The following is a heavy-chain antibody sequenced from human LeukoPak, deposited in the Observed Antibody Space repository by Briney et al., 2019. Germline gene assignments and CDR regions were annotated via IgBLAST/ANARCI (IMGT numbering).Heavy chain of an antibody. CDR1: GFTVSSNY. CDR2: IYNDGVGGNI. J-gene: IGHJ6*02. Sequence: PGGSLRLSCAASGFTVSSNYMTWVRQAPGKGLEGVSVIYNDGVGGNIYYADSVKGRFTISRHNSKNTLYLQMNSLRAEDTAVYYCARENGHCSTTSCPLDVWGQGTTVTVS. D-gene: IGHD2-2*01. CDR3: ARENGHCSTTSCPLDV. V-gene: IGHV3-53*04.